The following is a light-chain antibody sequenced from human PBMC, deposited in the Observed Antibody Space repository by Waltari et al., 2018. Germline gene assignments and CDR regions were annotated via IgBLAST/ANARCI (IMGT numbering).Light chain of an antibody. J-gene: IGKJ4*01. CDR3: QQYAGSPIT. Sequence: EIVLTQSPGTLSLSPGDRATLSCRATQSVSHSNLPWYQQKGGQAPRLLIYGASSRATGIPDRFSGSGSGTDFTLSISRLEPEDYGVYYCQQYAGSPITFGGGTKVEI. CDR1: QSVSHSN. V-gene: IGKV3-20*01. CDR2: GAS.